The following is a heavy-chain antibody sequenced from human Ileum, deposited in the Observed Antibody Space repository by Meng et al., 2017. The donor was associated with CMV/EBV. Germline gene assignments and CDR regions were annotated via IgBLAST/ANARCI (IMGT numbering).Heavy chain of an antibody. CDR3: GDPPAGY. J-gene: IGHJ4*02. Sequence: QMQLQESGPGLVKPSGTLSLTCVVSGGSLIGTNWWNWVRQPPGGGLEWIGEIFHSGATNYNPSLKSRVTISIDNSKNQFSLKLTSMTAADTAVYFCGDPPAGYWGQGILVTVSS. CDR1: GGSLIGTNW. V-gene: IGHV4/OR15-8*02. CDR2: IFHSGAT.